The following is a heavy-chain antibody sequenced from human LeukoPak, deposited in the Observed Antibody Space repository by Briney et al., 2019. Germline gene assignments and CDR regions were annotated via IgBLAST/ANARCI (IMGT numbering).Heavy chain of an antibody. CDR1: GGSVSSGSYY. Sequence: SETLSLTCTVSGGSVSSGSYYWSWIRQPPGKGLEWLGEINHSGSTNYNPSLKSRVTISVDTSKNQFSLKLSSVTAADTAVYYCASTVVVAATWIWFDPWGQGTLVTVSS. D-gene: IGHD2-15*01. V-gene: IGHV4-61*01. J-gene: IGHJ5*02. CDR2: INHSGST. CDR3: ASTVVVAATWIWFDP.